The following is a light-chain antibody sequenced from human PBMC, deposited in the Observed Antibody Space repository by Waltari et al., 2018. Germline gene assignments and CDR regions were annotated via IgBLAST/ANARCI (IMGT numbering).Light chain of an antibody. Sequence: QSVLTQPPSVSRAPGQRVTLSCPLSGSKIAAGCDFHWYQPLPRAAPKLLIYGSSTRPLGVPDRFFGSTSGTSASLAITGLQAEDEADYYCQSYDTSLSVVFGGGTKLTVL. CDR1: GSKIAAGCD. V-gene: IGLV1-40*01. CDR3: QSYDTSLSVV. J-gene: IGLJ3*02. CDR2: GSS.